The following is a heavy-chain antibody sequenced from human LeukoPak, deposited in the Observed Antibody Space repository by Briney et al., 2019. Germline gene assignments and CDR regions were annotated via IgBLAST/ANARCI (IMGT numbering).Heavy chain of an antibody. V-gene: IGHV4-34*01. Sequence: SETLSLTCAVYGGSFSGYYWSWIRQPPGKGLEWIGEINHSGSTNYNPSLKSRVTISVDTSKNQFSLKLSSVTAADTAVYYCARTSSNGNYWGQGTLVNGSS. CDR3: ARTSSNGNY. J-gene: IGHJ4*02. D-gene: IGHD1-26*01. CDR1: GGSFSGYY. CDR2: INHSGST.